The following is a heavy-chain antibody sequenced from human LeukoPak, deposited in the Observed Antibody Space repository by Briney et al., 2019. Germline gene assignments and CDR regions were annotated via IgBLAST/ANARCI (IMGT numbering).Heavy chain of an antibody. V-gene: IGHV1-2*02. D-gene: IGHD5-18*01. Sequence: ASVKVSCKASGYTFTDYYIHWVRQAPGQGLEWMAWINSNSGGTNYAQKFQGRVTSTRDTSISTAYMELSRLRFDDTAVYYCAKISAMASFDYWGQGTLVTVSS. J-gene: IGHJ4*02. CDR1: GYTFTDYY. CDR3: AKISAMASFDY. CDR2: INSNSGGT.